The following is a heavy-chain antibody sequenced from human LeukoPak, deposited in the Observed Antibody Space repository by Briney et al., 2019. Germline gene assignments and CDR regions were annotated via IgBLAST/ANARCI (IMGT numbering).Heavy chain of an antibody. Sequence: PGGSLRLSCAASGFPFSAYSMNWVRQAPGKGLEWVSSISGSSSYLYYADSVKGRFAISRDNAKNSLYLHMNSLRAEDTAVYYCAKAYYDSSGYSYYFDYWGQGTLVTVSS. CDR3: AKAYYDSSGYSYYFDY. V-gene: IGHV3-21*01. CDR1: GFPFSAYS. CDR2: ISGSSSYL. J-gene: IGHJ4*02. D-gene: IGHD3-22*01.